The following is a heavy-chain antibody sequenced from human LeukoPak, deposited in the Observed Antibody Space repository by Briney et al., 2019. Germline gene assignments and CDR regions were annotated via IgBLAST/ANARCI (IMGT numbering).Heavy chain of an antibody. CDR3: ARGSANFDY. J-gene: IGHJ4*02. D-gene: IGHD5-18*01. V-gene: IGHV4-34*01. CDR2: INHSGST. CDR1: GGSFSGYY. Sequence: SETLSLTCAVYGGSFSGYYWSWIRQPPGKGLEWIGEINHSGSTNYNPSLKSRVTISVDTSKNQFSLKLSSVTAADTAVYYCARGSANFDYWGQGTLVTVSS.